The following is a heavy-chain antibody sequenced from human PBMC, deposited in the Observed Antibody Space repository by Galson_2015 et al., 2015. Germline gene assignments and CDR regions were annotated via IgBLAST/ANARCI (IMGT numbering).Heavy chain of an antibody. D-gene: IGHD1/OR15-1a*01. CDR1: GFTFSNSA. CDR2: IGGTGAKT. J-gene: IGHJ5*02. V-gene: IGHV3-23*01. CDR3: ARVRGTSWNKGDWLDP. Sequence: SLRLSCAASGFTFSNSAMTWVRQAPGKGPEWVAAIGGTGAKTYYSESAKGRFTVSRDNSKNTLFLQMNSLTADDTALYYCARVRGTSWNKGDWLDPWGQGTLVTVSS.